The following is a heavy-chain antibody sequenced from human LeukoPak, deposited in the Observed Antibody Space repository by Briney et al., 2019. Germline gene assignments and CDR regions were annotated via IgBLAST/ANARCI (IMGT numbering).Heavy chain of an antibody. J-gene: IGHJ4*02. CDR1: GYTFTGYY. Sequence: ASVKVSCKASGYTFTGYYMHWVRQAPGQGLEWMGWINPNSGGTNYAQKFQGRVTMTRDTSISTAYMELSRLRPDDTAVYYCARSYCSGGSCYLGDYWGQGTLVTVSS. D-gene: IGHD2-15*01. V-gene: IGHV1-2*02. CDR2: INPNSGGT. CDR3: ARSYCSGGSCYLGDY.